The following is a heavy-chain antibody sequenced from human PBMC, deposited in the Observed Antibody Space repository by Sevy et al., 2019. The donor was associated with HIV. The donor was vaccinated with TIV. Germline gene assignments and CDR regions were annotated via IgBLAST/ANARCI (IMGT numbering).Heavy chain of an antibody. CDR2: IKQDGSVK. V-gene: IGHV3-7*01. D-gene: IGHD6-13*01. Sequence: GGSLRLSCVASGFTLNSYWMHWVRQAPGKGLEWVANIKQDGSVKYYVVSVKGRFTISRDNARNLLYLQMNSLRVEDTALYYCVSAIAAVGSIWGQGTLVTVSS. J-gene: IGHJ4*02. CDR1: GFTLNSYW. CDR3: VSAIAAVGSI.